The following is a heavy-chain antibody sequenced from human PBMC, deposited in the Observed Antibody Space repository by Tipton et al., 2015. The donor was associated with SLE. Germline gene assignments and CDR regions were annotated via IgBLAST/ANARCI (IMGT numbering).Heavy chain of an antibody. CDR1: GGSFSEHH. CDR3: ARGGNQPLDY. V-gene: IGHV4-34*01. CDR2: INHSGST. Sequence: TLSLTCAVYGGSFSEHHWSWIRQPPGKGLEWIGEINHSGSTNYNPSLKSRVTISVDTSKNQFSLKMRSVTTADTAVYYCARGGNQPLDYWGQGTLVTVSS. D-gene: IGHD2-2*01. J-gene: IGHJ4*02.